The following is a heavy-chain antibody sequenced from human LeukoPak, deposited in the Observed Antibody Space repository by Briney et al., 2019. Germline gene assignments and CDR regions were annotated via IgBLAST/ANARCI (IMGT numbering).Heavy chain of an antibody. D-gene: IGHD7-27*01. Sequence: ASVKVSCKASGYTFTSHDVNWVRQATGQGLEWMGWMSPNSGDTGYAQKFQGRVTMTSDSSISTAYMELSSLRSEDTAIYYCVRTPPNWGFDYWGQGTLVTVSS. CDR3: VRTPPNWGFDY. J-gene: IGHJ4*02. V-gene: IGHV1-8*01. CDR2: MSPNSGDT. CDR1: GYTFTSHD.